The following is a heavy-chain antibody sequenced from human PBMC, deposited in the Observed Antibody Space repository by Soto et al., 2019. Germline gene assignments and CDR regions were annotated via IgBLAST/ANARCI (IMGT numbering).Heavy chain of an antibody. V-gene: IGHV3-23*01. Sequence: EGQLLESGGGLVQPGKSLRLSCVASGITLSRYAMAWVRQAPGKGLEWVSVISGSANGTEYADSVKGRFTISRDNSMHTLYLQMDSLRVEDTAVYYCVKVYSSPSVFYFLHWGPGTLVTVSS. CDR1: GITLSRYA. D-gene: IGHD6-19*01. CDR2: ISGSANGT. CDR3: VKVYSSPSVFYFLH. J-gene: IGHJ4*02.